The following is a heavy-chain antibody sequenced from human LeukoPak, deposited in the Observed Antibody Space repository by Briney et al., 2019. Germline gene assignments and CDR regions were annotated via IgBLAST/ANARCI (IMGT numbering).Heavy chain of an antibody. CDR2: ISSNGGST. D-gene: IGHD3-22*01. CDR3: AKGPHDSSTYYYYYGMDV. V-gene: IGHV3-64*01. Sequence: GGSLRLSCACSGFPFSAYWMHWVRQAPGKGLEYVSAISSNGGSTYYANSVKGRFTISRDNSKNTLYLQMGSLRAEDMAVYYCAKGPHDSSTYYYYYGMDVWGQGTTVTVSS. J-gene: IGHJ6*02. CDR1: GFPFSAYW.